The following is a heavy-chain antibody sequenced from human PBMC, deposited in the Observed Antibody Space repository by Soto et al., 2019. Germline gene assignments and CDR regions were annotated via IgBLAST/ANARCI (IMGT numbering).Heavy chain of an antibody. J-gene: IGHJ6*02. D-gene: IGHD2-15*01. CDR2: IFYSGST. V-gene: IGHV4-39*01. CDR1: GGSISSSSYY. Sequence: SETLSLTCTVSGGSISSSSYYWGWIRQPPGKGLEWIGSIFYSGSTYYIPSLMSRVTISVDTSKIQFSLKLSSVTAADTAIYYCARHLTYCSAGSCYSDFPYYGMDVWGQGTTVT. CDR3: ARHLTYCSAGSCYSDFPYYGMDV.